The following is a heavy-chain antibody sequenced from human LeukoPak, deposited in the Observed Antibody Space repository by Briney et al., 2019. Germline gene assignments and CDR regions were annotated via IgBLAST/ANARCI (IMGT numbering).Heavy chain of an antibody. CDR1: DFSFITYA. CDR3: SREGSFYDSSGLDY. D-gene: IGHD3-22*01. CDR2: ISGGGDAT. J-gene: IGHJ4*02. Sequence: GGSLRLSCAASDFSFITYAMSWVRQAPGKGLEWVSTISGGGDATYYADSVKGRFTISRDNSKNTLYLQMNSLRTEDTAVYYCSREGSFYDSSGLDYWGQGTLVTVSS. V-gene: IGHV3-23*01.